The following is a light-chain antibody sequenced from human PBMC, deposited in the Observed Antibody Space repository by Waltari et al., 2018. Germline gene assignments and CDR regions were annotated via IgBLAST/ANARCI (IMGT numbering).Light chain of an antibody. CDR1: QSLVYIDGSTY. V-gene: IGKV2-30*01. Sequence: DVVMTQSPLSLPVTLGQPASISCRSSQSLVYIDGSTYLNWFQQRPGQSPMRLIYKVSKRDSGVPDRFSGSGSGTHFTLTISRVEAEDVGVYYCMQGIHWPPTFGQGTKVEIK. CDR3: MQGIHWPPT. CDR2: KVS. J-gene: IGKJ1*01.